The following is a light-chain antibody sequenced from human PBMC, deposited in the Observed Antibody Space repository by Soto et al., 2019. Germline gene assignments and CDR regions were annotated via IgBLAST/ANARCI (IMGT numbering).Light chain of an antibody. J-gene: IGKJ5*01. CDR1: QGISTW. Sequence: EIQMTQSPSSVSASVGDRVTITCRASQGISTWLAWYQQKAGKAPNLLIYGASSLQSGVPSRFSGSGSGTDFTLTISSLQPEDFATYYCQQSYSTPITFGQGTRLEIK. CDR2: GAS. CDR3: QQSYSTPIT. V-gene: IGKV1-12*01.